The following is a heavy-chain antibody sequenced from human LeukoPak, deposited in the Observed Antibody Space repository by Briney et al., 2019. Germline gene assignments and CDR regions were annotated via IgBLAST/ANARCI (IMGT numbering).Heavy chain of an antibody. Sequence: PGGSLRLSCAASGFTLSSHWMTWVRQAPGKGLEWVSSISVRSNYRYYADSVRGRFTISRDDARDSLFLQMNSLRAEDTAVYFCVRLRRNNDRSGYYYYYDYWGQGTLVTVSS. J-gene: IGHJ4*02. CDR1: GFTLSSHW. D-gene: IGHD3-22*01. CDR2: ISVRSNYR. V-gene: IGHV3-21*01. CDR3: VRLRRNNDRSGYYYYYDY.